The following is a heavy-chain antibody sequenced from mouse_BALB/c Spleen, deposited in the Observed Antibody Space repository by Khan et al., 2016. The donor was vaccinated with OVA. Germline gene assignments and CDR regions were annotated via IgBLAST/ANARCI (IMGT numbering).Heavy chain of an antibody. V-gene: IGHV9-1*02. CDR3: ARSASYWFFDV. CDR2: INTYTGEP. CDR1: GYTFTNYG. J-gene: IGHJ1*01. D-gene: IGHD6-1*01. Sequence: QIQLVQSGPELKKPGETVKISCKASGYTFTNYGMNWVKQAPGKGLKWMGWINTYTGEPTYADDFKGRFAFSLETSAHTAYLQINNLKNEDKATYFCARSASYWFFDVWGAGTTVTVSS.